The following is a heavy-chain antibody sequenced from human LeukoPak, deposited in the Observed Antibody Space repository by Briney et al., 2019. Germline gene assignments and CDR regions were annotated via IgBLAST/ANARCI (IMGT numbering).Heavy chain of an antibody. J-gene: IGHJ5*02. V-gene: IGHV4-59*08. D-gene: IGHD3-16*01. CDR1: GGSFSGYY. CDR3: ARHAQWGSPYWFDP. Sequence: SETLSLTCAVYGGSFSGYYWSWIRQPPGKGLEWIGYIYYSGSTNYNPSLKSRVTISVDTSKNQFSLKLSSVTAADTAVYYCARHAQWGSPYWFDPWGQGTLVTVSS. CDR2: IYYSGST.